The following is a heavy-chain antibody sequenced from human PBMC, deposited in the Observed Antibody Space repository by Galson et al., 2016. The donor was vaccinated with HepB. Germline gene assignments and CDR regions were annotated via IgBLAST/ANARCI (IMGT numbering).Heavy chain of an antibody. D-gene: IGHD2-21*01. V-gene: IGHV3-23*01. CDR2: ITASGTT. J-gene: IGHJ4*02. Sequence: SLRLSCAASEYTFRSYSMSWVRQAPGKGLEWISYITASGTTYYADSVKGRFTISRDNSKNTLYLQMNSLRTEDTAVYYCARDDYCGGRGSPDYWGQGTLVTVSS. CDR1: EYTFRSYS. CDR3: ARDDYCGGRGSPDY.